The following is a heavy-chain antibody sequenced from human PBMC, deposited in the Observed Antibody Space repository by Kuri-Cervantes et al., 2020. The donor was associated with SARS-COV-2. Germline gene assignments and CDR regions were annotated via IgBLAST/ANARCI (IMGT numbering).Heavy chain of an antibody. CDR2: ISGSGGST. CDR3: TKLGGGTLAPDT. Sequence: ETLSLTCAASGFTFSSYAMSRVRQAPGKGLEWVSAISGSGGSTYYADSVKGRFTISRDNSKNTLYLQMNSLRAEDTAVYYCTKLGGGTLAPDTWCQGTMVTVSS. V-gene: IGHV3-23*01. J-gene: IGHJ3*02. D-gene: IGHD3-16*01. CDR1: GFTFSSYA.